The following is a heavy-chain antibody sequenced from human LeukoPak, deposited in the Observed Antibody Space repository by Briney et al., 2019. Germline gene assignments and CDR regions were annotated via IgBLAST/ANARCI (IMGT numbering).Heavy chain of an antibody. CDR1: GYTFTSYG. V-gene: IGHV1-18*01. Sequence: ASVKVSCKASGYTFTSYGISWVRQAPGQGLEWMGWISAYNGNTNYAQKLQGRVTMTTDTSTSTAYMELRSLRSDDTAVYYCARDNSQWLRFVGDFDYWGQGTLVTVSS. D-gene: IGHD6-19*01. J-gene: IGHJ4*02. CDR2: ISAYNGNT. CDR3: ARDNSQWLRFVGDFDY.